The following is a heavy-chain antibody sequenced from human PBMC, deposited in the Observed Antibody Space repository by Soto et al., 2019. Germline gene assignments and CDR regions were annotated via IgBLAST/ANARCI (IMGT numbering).Heavy chain of an antibody. Sequence: ASVKVSCKASGYTFTSYYMHWVRQAPGQGLEWMGIINPSGGSTSYAQKFQGRVTMTRDTSTSTVYMELSSLRSEDTAVYYCARGVHDFWSGYLANITYYYYGMDVWGQGTTVTVSS. CDR1: GYTFTSYY. CDR3: ARGVHDFWSGYLANITYYYYGMDV. V-gene: IGHV1-46*01. D-gene: IGHD3-3*01. J-gene: IGHJ6*02. CDR2: INPSGGST.